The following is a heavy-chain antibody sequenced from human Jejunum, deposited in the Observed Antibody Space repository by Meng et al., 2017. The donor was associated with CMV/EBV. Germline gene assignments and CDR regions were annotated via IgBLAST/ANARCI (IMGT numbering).Heavy chain of an antibody. D-gene: IGHD1-7*01. Sequence: GFTFSTYTMNWVRQAPGKGLGWVSAISGSGGSTYYADSVKGRFTISRDNSKSTLYLQLNSLSAGDTAVYYCAKDENSNYVRWFDPWGQGTRVTVSS. CDR1: GFTFSTYT. V-gene: IGHV3-23*01. J-gene: IGHJ5*02. CDR2: ISGSGGST. CDR3: AKDENSNYVRWFDP.